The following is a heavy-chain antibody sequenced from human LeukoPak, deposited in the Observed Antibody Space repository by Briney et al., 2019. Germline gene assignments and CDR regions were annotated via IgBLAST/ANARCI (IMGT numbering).Heavy chain of an antibody. V-gene: IGHV1-69*06. J-gene: IGHJ4*02. D-gene: IGHD6-13*01. CDR3: ARDSRPIFEWQQLGGDY. CDR1: GGTFNSYA. CDR2: IIPIFGTA. Sequence: SVTVSCKASGGTFNSYAISWVRQAPGQGLEWMGGIIPIFGTANYAQKFQGRVTITADKSTSTAYMELSSLRSDDTAVYYCARDSRPIFEWQQLGGDYWGQGTLVTVSS.